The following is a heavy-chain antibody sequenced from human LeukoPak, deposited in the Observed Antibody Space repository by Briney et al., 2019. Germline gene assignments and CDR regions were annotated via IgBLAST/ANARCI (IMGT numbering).Heavy chain of an antibody. Sequence: GGSLRLSCAAPGFTFSDYYMSWIRQAPGKGLEWVSYISSSGSTIYYADSVKGRFTISRDNAKNSLYLQMNSLRAEDTAVYYCARDRLYYYDSSGYLDYWGQGTLVTVSS. V-gene: IGHV3-11*01. CDR1: GFTFSDYY. CDR2: ISSSGSTI. CDR3: ARDRLYYYDSSGYLDY. D-gene: IGHD3-22*01. J-gene: IGHJ4*02.